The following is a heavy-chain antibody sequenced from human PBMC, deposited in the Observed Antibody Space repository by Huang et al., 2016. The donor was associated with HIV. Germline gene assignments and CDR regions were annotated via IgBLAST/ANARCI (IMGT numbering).Heavy chain of an antibody. CDR2: IYYSGCP. CDR3: ARGAQGKYCSGGSCYYFDY. D-gene: IGHD2-15*01. CDR1: GGSISTYY. J-gene: IGHJ4*02. V-gene: IGHV4-59*01. Sequence: QVQLQESGPGLVKPSETLSLTCTVSGGSISTYYWSWIRQPPGKGLEWIGYIYYSGCPNYNPSRKSRVTISVDTSKNQFSLKLSSVTAADTAVYYCARGAQGKYCSGGSCYYFDYWGQGTLVTVSS.